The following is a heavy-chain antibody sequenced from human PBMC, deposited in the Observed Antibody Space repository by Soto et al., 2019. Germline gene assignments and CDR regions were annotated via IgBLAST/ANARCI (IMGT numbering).Heavy chain of an antibody. CDR1: GFSFSHYA. V-gene: IGHV3-30*04. D-gene: IGHD3-10*01. J-gene: IGHJ5*02. Sequence: LRLSCAASGFSFSHYAMHWVRQPPGKGLEWVALISYDGENQYFTDSVRGRFTISRDNSKTAVYLEMNNLRLDDTATYYCVSPHSESSNAFDLWGQGTLVTVSS. CDR2: ISYDGENQ. CDR3: VSPHSESSNAFDL.